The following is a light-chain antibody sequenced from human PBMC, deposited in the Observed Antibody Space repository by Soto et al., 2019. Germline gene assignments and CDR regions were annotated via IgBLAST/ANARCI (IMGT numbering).Light chain of an antibody. J-gene: IGKJ1*01. Sequence: DIQMTQSPSTLSASVGDRVTITCRASQSVITSLAWYQHKPGKAPKLLIYKASSLESGVPSRFSGGGSGTEFILTISSLQPDDFATYYCQQYNSYSRTFGQGTKVEI. CDR1: QSVITS. CDR2: KAS. CDR3: QQYNSYSRT. V-gene: IGKV1-5*03.